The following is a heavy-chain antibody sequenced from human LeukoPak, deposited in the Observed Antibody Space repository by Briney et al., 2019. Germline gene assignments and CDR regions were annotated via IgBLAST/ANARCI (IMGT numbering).Heavy chain of an antibody. J-gene: IGHJ4*02. Sequence: SETLSLTYTVSGGSISSSSYYWGWIRQPPGKGLEWIGSMYYSGTTYYNPSLKSRVTISVDTSKNQFSLKLSSVTAADTAVYYCARQQGYYYDSSGYHFDYWGQGTLVTVSS. CDR1: GGSISSSSYY. CDR3: ARQQGYYYDSSGYHFDY. D-gene: IGHD3-22*01. V-gene: IGHV4-39*01. CDR2: MYYSGTT.